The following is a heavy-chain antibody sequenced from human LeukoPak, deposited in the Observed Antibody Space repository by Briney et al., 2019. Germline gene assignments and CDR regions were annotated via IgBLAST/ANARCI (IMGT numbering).Heavy chain of an antibody. D-gene: IGHD6-13*01. J-gene: IGHJ5*02. CDR2: IIPILGIA. V-gene: IGHV1-69*04. CDR1: GGTFSSYA. Sequence: GASVKVSCKASGGTFSSYAISWVRQAPGQGLEWMGRIIPILGIANYAQKFQGRATITADKSTSTAYMELSSLRSADTAVYYCARSYSSSLNWFDPWGQGTLVTVSS. CDR3: ARSYSSSLNWFDP.